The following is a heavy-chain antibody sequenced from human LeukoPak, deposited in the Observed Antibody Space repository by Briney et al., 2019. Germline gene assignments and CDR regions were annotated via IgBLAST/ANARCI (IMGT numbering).Heavy chain of an antibody. D-gene: IGHD3-10*01. J-gene: IGHJ5*02. CDR1: GFTFDDYA. CDR2: ISWNSGSI. Sequence: PGRSLRLSCAASGFTFDDYAMHWVRQAPGKGLEWVSGISWNSGSIGYADSVKGRFTISRDNAKNSLYLQMNSLRAEDTALYYCAKASGSYSLDENNWFDPWGQGTPVTVSS. V-gene: IGHV3-9*01. CDR3: AKASGSYSLDENNWFDP.